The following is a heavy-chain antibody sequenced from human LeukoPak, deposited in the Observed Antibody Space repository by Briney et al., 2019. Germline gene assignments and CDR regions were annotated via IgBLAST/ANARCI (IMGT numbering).Heavy chain of an antibody. CDR2: IYYSGST. J-gene: IGHJ4*02. CDR1: GGSISSYY. V-gene: IGHV4-59*12. CDR3: ARNRDGYNSFDY. Sequence: SETLSLTCTVSGGSISSYYWSWIRQPPGKGPEWIGYIYYSGSTNYNPSLKSRVTISVDTSKNHFSLKLSSVTAADTAVYYCARNRDGYNSFDYWGQGTLVTVSS. D-gene: IGHD5-24*01.